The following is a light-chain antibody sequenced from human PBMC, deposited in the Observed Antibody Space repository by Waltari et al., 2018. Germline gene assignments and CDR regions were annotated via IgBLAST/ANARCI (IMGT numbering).Light chain of an antibody. CDR1: QSVSSN. V-gene: IGKV3-15*01. CDR3: QQYNNWPPSKT. Sequence: EIVMTQSPATLSVSPGERATLSCRASQSVSSNLAWYQQKPGQAPRVLIYGASTRATGIPARFSGSGSGTEFTLTISSLQSEDFAVYYCQQYNNWPPSKTFGQGTKVEIK. CDR2: GAS. J-gene: IGKJ1*01.